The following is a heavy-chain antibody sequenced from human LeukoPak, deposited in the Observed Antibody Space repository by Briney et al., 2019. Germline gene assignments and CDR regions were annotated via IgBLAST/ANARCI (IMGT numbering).Heavy chain of an antibody. CDR1: GFTFSSYW. Sequence: GGSLRLSCAASGFTFSSYWMHWVRQGPGKGLVWVSRINGDGSSTTYADSVKGRFTISRDNAKNTLYLQMNSLRAEDTAVYYCVRPQNGDLYASNIWGQGTMVTVSS. CDR2: INGDGSST. V-gene: IGHV3-74*01. J-gene: IGHJ3*02. D-gene: IGHD4-17*01. CDR3: VRPQNGDLYASNI.